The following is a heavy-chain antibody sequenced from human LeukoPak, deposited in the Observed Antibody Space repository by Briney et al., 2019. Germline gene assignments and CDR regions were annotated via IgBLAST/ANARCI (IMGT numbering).Heavy chain of an antibody. CDR2: ISYDGSNK. V-gene: IGHV3-30*03. CDR3: AIGPLTHTANDAFDI. Sequence: PGGSLRLSCAASGFTFRSYGMHWVRQAPGKGLEWVAVISYDGSNKYYADSVKGRFTISRDNSKNTLYLQMNSLRVEDTAVYYCAIGPLTHTANDAFDIRGQGTMVTVSS. J-gene: IGHJ3*02. CDR1: GFTFRSYG. D-gene: IGHD1-14*01.